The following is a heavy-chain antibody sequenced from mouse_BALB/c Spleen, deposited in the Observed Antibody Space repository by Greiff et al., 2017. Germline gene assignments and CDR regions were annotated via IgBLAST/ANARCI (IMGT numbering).Heavy chain of an antibody. CDR3: ATENYYGSRTGLDY. J-gene: IGHJ4*01. Sequence: EVQLQQSGPELVKPGASVKIPCKASGYTFTDYNMDWVKQSHGKSLEWIGDINPNNGGTIYNQKFKGKATLTVDKSSSTAYMELRSLTSEDTAVYYCATENYYGSRTGLDYWGQGTSVTVSS. V-gene: IGHV1-18*01. D-gene: IGHD1-1*01. CDR2: INPNNGGT. CDR1: GYTFTDYN.